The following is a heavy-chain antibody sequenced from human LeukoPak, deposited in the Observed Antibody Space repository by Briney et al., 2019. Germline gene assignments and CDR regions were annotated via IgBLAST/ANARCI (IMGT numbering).Heavy chain of an antibody. CDR3: ARDKGLYDFWSGLNDYGMDV. CDR1: GGSIRSSYYY. D-gene: IGHD3-3*01. Sequence: KASETLSLTCTVSGGSIRSSYYYWGWIRQPPGKGLEWIGSIYDSGSTYYNPSLKSRVTISVDTSKNQFSLKLSSVTAADTAVYYCARDKGLYDFWSGLNDYGMDVWGQGTTVTVSS. CDR2: IYDSGST. V-gene: IGHV4-39*07. J-gene: IGHJ6*02.